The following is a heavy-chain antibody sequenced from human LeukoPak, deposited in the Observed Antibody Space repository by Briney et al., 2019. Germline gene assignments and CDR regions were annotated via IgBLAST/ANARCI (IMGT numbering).Heavy chain of an antibody. D-gene: IGHD3-10*01. J-gene: IGHJ6*03. CDR2: ISGSGGST. V-gene: IGHV3-23*01. Sequence: GGSLRLSCAPSGFTFSTHWMPWVRQAPGKGLEWVSAISGSGGSTYYADSVKGRFTISRDNSKNTLYLQMNSLRAEDTVVYYCAKDRALWFGEQTSNPNYYYYMDVWGKGTTVTVSS. CDR3: AKDRALWFGEQTSNPNYYYYMDV. CDR1: GFTFSTHW.